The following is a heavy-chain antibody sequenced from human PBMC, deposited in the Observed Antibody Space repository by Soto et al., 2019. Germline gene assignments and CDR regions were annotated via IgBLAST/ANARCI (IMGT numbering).Heavy chain of an antibody. D-gene: IGHD3-9*01. J-gene: IGHJ4*02. CDR3: ARHPDYDILTGFDY. Sequence: QVQLQESGPGLVKPSETLSLTCTVSGGSISSYYWSWIRQPPGKGLEWIGYIYYSGSTNYNPSLKSRVTKSVSTSTNQFSLKLSSVTAADTAVYYCARHPDYDILTGFDYWGQGTLVTVSS. V-gene: IGHV4-59*08. CDR1: GGSISSYY. CDR2: IYYSGST.